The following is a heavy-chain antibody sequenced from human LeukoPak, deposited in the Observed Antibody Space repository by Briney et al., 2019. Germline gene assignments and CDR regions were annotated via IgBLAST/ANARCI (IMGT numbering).Heavy chain of an antibody. CDR2: IYYSGST. D-gene: IGHD3-22*01. CDR1: GFTFSSYW. V-gene: IGHV4-39*07. CDR3: ARSPYSSGFYFQH. Sequence: SGGSLRLSCAASGFTFSSYWMSWIRQPPGKGLEWIGSIYYSGSTYYNPSLKSRVTISVDTSKNQFSLKLSSVTAADTAVYYCARSPYSSGFYFQHWGQGTLVTVSS. J-gene: IGHJ1*01.